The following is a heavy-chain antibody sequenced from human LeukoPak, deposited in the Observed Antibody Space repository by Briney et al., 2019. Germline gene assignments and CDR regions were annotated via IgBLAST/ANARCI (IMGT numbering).Heavy chain of an antibody. Sequence: PGGSLRLSRAASGFTFSSYSMNWVRQAPGKGLEWVSYISSSSSTIYYADSVKGRFTISRDNAKNSLYLQMNSLRDEDTAVYYCARDTIFGADYYFDYWGQGTLVTVSS. D-gene: IGHD3-3*01. CDR3: ARDTIFGADYYFDY. CDR1: GFTFSSYS. CDR2: ISSSSSTI. J-gene: IGHJ4*02. V-gene: IGHV3-48*02.